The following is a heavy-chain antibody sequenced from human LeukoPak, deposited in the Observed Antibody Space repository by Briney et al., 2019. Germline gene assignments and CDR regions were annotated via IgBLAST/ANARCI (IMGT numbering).Heavy chain of an antibody. J-gene: IGHJ4*02. CDR3: ARDQSFIAAAGGSYDY. CDR2: INPNSGGT. D-gene: IGHD6-13*01. Sequence: ASVKVSCKASGYTFTGYYMHWVRQAPGQGLEWMGWINPNSGGTNYAQKFQGRVTMTRDTSISTAYMELSRLRSDDTAVYYCARDQSFIAAAGGSYDYWGQGTLVTVSS. V-gene: IGHV1-2*02. CDR1: GYTFTGYY.